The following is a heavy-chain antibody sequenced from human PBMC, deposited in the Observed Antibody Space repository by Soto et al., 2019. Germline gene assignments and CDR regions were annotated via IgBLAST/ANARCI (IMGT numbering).Heavy chain of an antibody. CDR3: AIGRIAVAGKGYYFDY. J-gene: IGHJ4*02. CDR2: INTVGRGT. CDR1: GFTFSSNW. D-gene: IGHD6-19*01. V-gene: IGHV3-74*01. Sequence: EVQLVESGGGLVQPGGSLRLSCAASGFTFSSNWMHWVRQAPGKGLVWVSRINTVGRGTTYADSVKGRFTISRDNAKNTLYLQMNSLRAEATAVYYCAIGRIAVAGKGYYFDYWGQGTLVTVSS.